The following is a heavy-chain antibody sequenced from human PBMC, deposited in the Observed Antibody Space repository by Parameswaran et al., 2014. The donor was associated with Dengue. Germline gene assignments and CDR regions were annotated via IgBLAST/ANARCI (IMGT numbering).Heavy chain of an antibody. D-gene: IGHD5-18*01. Sequence: VRQAPGKGLEWVSSISSSSSYIYYADSVKGRFTISRDNAKNSLYLQMNSLRAEDTAVYYCARPTGYSYGYEYYYYYYGMDVWGQGTTVTVSS. J-gene: IGHJ6*02. CDR3: ARPTGYSYGYEYYYYYYGMDV. V-gene: IGHV3-21*01. CDR2: ISSSSSYI.